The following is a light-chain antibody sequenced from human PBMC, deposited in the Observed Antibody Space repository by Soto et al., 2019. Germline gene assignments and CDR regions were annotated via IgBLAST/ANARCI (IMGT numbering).Light chain of an antibody. CDR3: MQALQTPWT. CDR1: QSLLHSNGYNY. V-gene: IGKV2-28*01. CDR2: LGS. Sequence: DLVMTQSPLSLPVTPGEPASISCRSSQSLLHSNGYNYLDWYLQKPGQSPQLLIYLGSNRASGVPDRFSGSGSGTDFTLKISRVEAEDVGVYYCMQALQTPWTFGQGTKVGIK. J-gene: IGKJ1*01.